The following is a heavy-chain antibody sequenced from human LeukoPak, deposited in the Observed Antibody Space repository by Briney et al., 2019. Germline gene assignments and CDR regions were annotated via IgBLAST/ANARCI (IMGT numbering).Heavy chain of an antibody. V-gene: IGHV3-53*01. J-gene: IGHJ4*02. CDR3: ARLGRGVTRFDY. CDR1: GFTVSSNY. D-gene: IGHD3-10*01. Sequence: PGGSLRLSCAASGFTVSSNYMSWVRQAPGKGLEWVSVIYSGGSTYYADSVKDRFTISRDNSKNTLYLQMNSLRAEDTAVYYCARLGRGVTRFDYWGQGTLVTVSS. CDR2: IYSGGST.